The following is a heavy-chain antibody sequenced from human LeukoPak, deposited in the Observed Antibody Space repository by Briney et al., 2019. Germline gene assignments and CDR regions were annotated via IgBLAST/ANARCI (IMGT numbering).Heavy chain of an antibody. CDR1: GYTFTGYY. CDR3: AREPGIAVAGNDY. V-gene: IGHV1-2*02. J-gene: IGHJ4*02. D-gene: IGHD6-19*01. Sequence: ASVNVSCKASGYTFTGYYMHWVRQAPGQGLEWMGWINPNSGGTNYAQKFQGRVTMTRDTSISTAYMELSRLRSDDTAVYYCAREPGIAVAGNDYWGQGTLVTVSS. CDR2: INPNSGGT.